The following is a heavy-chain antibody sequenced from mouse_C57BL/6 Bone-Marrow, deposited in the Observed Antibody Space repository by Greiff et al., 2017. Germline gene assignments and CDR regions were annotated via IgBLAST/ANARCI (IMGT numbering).Heavy chain of an antibody. Sequence: QVQLQQSGAELARPGASVKLSCKASGYTFTSYGISWVKQRTGQGLEWIGEINPRSGNTYYNEKFKGKATLTADKSSSTAYMELRSLASEESAVYICAKEGFDYWGQGTTLTVSS. J-gene: IGHJ2*01. V-gene: IGHV1-81*01. CDR1: GYTFTSYG. CDR3: AKEGFDY. CDR2: INPRSGNT.